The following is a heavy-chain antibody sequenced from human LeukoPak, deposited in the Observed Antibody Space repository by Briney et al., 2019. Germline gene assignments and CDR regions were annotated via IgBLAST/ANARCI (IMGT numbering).Heavy chain of an antibody. Sequence: PSETLSLTCSVSGGSITSGSYYWSWIRQPAGKGLGWIGRIYTGGTTNYNPSLQRRVTISVDTSKNQFSLKLSSVTAADTAVYYCARGNLVRGYLDDFDIWGQGTMVTVSS. V-gene: IGHV4-61*02. CDR1: GGSITSGSYY. CDR2: IYTGGTT. D-gene: IGHD3-10*01. J-gene: IGHJ3*02. CDR3: ARGNLVRGYLDDFDI.